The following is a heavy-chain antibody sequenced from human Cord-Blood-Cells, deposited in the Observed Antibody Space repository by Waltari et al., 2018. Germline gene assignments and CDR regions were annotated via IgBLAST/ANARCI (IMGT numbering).Heavy chain of an antibody. J-gene: IGHJ4*02. CDR1: GFTFSSYG. Sequence: QVQLVESGGGVVQPGRSLRLSCAASGFTFSSYGMHWVRQAPGKGLEWVAVIWYDGSNKYYADSVKGRFTISRDNSKNTLYLQMNSLRAEDTAVYYCARPGNYSNFDYWGQGTLVTVSS. V-gene: IGHV3-33*01. CDR2: IWYDGSNK. D-gene: IGHD4-4*01. CDR3: ARPGNYSNFDY.